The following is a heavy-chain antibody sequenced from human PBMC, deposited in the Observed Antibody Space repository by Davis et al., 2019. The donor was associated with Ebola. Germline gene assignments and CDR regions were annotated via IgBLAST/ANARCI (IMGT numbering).Heavy chain of an antibody. V-gene: IGHV3-23*01. CDR2: ISGSGGST. D-gene: IGHD1-20*01. Sequence: PGGSLSLSCAASGFTFSSYAMSWVRQAPGKGLEWVSAISGSGGSTYYADSVKGRFTISRDNSKNTLYLQMNSLRAEDTAVYYCAKNTFIAGKRVYYYYGMDVWGQGTTVTVSS. CDR1: GFTFSSYA. CDR3: AKNTFIAGKRVYYYYGMDV. J-gene: IGHJ6*02.